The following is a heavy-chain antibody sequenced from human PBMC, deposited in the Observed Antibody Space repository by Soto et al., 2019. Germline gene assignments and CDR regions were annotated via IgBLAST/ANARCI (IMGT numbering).Heavy chain of an antibody. D-gene: IGHD7-27*01. J-gene: IGHJ4*02. CDR1: GFTFNQAW. V-gene: IGHV3-15*01. Sequence: EVQLVESGGGLVKPGGSLRLSCTASGFTFNQAWMTWVRQAPGKGLEWVGRIKTKADAGTTDYAAPVKGRFTISSDDSKNPLYLQMNSLKTEDTAVYYCTKGWGRSDHDYWGQGTLVTVSS. CDR3: TKGWGRSDHDY. CDR2: IKTKADAGTT.